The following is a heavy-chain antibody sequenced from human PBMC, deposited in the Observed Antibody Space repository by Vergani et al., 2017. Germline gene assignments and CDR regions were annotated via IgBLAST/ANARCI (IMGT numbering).Heavy chain of an antibody. CDR3: ARSKWELLPDY. V-gene: IGHV1-46*01. D-gene: IGHD1-26*01. Sequence: QVQLAQSGAEVKKPGASVKVSCKASGYTFTSYYMHWVRQAPGQGLEWMGIINPSGGSTSYAQKFQGRVTMTSDTYTSTVYMELSSLRSEDTAVYYCARSKWELLPDYWGQGTLVTVSS. J-gene: IGHJ4*02. CDR1: GYTFTSYY. CDR2: INPSGGST.